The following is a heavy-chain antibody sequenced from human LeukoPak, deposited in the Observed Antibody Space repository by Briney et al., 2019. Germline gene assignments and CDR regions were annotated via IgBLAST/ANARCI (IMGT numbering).Heavy chain of an antibody. J-gene: IGHJ5*02. CDR3: ARDNRDSSGYYFHWFDP. CDR2: IYYSGST. Sequence: SQTLSLTCTVSGGSISSGDYYWSWIRQPPGKGLEWIGYIYYSGSTYYNPSLKSRVTISVDTSKNQFSLKLSSVTAADTAVYYCARDNRDSSGYYFHWFDPWGQGTLVTVSS. D-gene: IGHD3-22*01. CDR1: GGSISSGDYY. V-gene: IGHV4-30-4*08.